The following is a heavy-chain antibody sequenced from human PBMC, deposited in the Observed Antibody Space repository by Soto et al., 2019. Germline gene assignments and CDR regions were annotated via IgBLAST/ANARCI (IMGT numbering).Heavy chain of an antibody. V-gene: IGHV3-43*01. CDR3: AKDYRGRTYMTYFDY. J-gene: IGHJ4*02. CDR2: ITWDGGST. D-gene: IGHD1-26*01. CDR1: GFTFDDYT. Sequence: GGSLRLSCAASGFTFDDYTIHWVRQAPGKGLEWVSLITWDGGSTYYADSVKGRFTISRDNSKNSLYLQMNSLRTEDTALYYCAKDYRGRTYMTYFDYWGQGTLVTVSS.